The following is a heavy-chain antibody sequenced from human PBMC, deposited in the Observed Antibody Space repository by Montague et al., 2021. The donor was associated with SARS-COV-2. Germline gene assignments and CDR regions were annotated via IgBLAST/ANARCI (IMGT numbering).Heavy chain of an antibody. CDR1: GFSLSTSGMC. J-gene: IGHJ6*02. CDR3: ARMTTVTDPHYYYYGMDV. D-gene: IGHD4-17*01. Sequence: PALVKPTQTLTLTCTFSGFSLSTSGMCVSWIRQPPGKALEWLALIAWDDDKYYSTSLKTRLTISKDTSKNQVVLTMTNMDPVDTATYYCARMTTVTDPHYYYYGMDVWGQGTTVTVSS. CDR2: IAWDDDK. V-gene: IGHV2-70*01.